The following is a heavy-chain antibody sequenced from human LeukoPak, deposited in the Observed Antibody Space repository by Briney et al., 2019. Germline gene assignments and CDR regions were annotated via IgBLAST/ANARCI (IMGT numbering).Heavy chain of an antibody. D-gene: IGHD1-1*01. CDR1: GGSFSGYY. CDR2: INHSGST. J-gene: IGHJ5*02. Sequence: SETLSLTCAVYGGSFSGYYWSWIRQPPGKGLEWMGEINHSGSTNYNPSLKSRVTISVDTSKNQFSLKLSSVTAADTAVYYCARVPGGALNWFDPWGQGTLVTVSS. CDR3: ARVPGGALNWFDP. V-gene: IGHV4-34*01.